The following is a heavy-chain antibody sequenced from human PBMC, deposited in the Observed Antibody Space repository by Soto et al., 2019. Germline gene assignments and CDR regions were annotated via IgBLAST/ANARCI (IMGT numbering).Heavy chain of an antibody. J-gene: IGHJ6*03. Sequence: GGSLRLSCAASGFTFSSYWMSWVRQAPGKGLEWVANIKQDGSEKYYVDSVKGRFTISRDNAKNSLYLQMNSLRAEDTAVYYCARGRGDYDRGYYYYYMDVWGKGPTVTVSS. V-gene: IGHV3-7*01. CDR1: GFTFSSYW. CDR2: IKQDGSEK. D-gene: IGHD3-16*01. CDR3: ARGRGDYDRGYYYYYMDV.